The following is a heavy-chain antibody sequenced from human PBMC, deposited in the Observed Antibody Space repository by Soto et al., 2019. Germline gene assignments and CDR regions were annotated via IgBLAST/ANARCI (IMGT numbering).Heavy chain of an antibody. V-gene: IGHV3-74*03. CDR3: VRAPEQRPFDY. CDR2: TNSDGSSV. D-gene: IGHD6-25*01. J-gene: IGHJ4*02. CDR1: GFTLSDNW. Sequence: EVQLVESGGGLVQPGGSLRLSCAASGFTLSDNWIHWVRRVPGTGLVWVSRTNSDGSSVTYADSVKGRFTLSRDNAKNTWFLQMDSLRVEDTAMYYCVRAPEQRPFDYWGQGTLVTVSS.